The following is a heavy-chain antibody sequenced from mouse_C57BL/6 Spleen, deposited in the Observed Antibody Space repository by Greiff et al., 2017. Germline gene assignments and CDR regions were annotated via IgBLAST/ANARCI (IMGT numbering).Heavy chain of an antibody. D-gene: IGHD1-1*01. CDR2: ISYDGSN. CDR3: ARSYYGSSWYFDV. V-gene: IGHV3-6*01. Sequence: ESGPGLVKPSQSLSLTCSVTGYSITSGYYWNWIRQFPGNKLEWMGYISYDGSNNYNPSLKNRISITRDTSKNQFFLKLKSVTTDDTATYYCARSYYGSSWYFDVWGTGTTVTVSS. J-gene: IGHJ1*03. CDR1: GYSITSGYY.